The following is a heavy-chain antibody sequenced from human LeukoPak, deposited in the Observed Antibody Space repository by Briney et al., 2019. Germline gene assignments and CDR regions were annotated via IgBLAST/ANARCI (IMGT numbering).Heavy chain of an antibody. D-gene: IGHD6-6*01. V-gene: IGHV3-21*01. CDR1: GFTFSSYS. CDR2: ISSSSSYI. CDR3: ARAPDSSSPDDY. Sequence: GGSLRLSCAASGFTFSSYSMNWVRQAPGKGLEWVSSISSSSSYIYYADSVKGRFTISRDNAKNSLYLQMNSLRAEDTAVYYCARAPDSSSPDDYWGQGTLVTVSS. J-gene: IGHJ4*02.